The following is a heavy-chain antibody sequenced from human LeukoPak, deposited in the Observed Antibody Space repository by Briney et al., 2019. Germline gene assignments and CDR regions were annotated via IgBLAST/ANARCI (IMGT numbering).Heavy chain of an antibody. V-gene: IGHV3-7*01. J-gene: IGHJ4*02. Sequence: GGSLRLSCAASGFTFSSYWMSWVRQAPGKGLEWVANIKQYGSEKYYVDSVKGRFTISRDNARNSVYLQMNSLRADDTAVYYCGRDQQLDYWGQGTLVTVSS. D-gene: IGHD6-13*01. CDR2: IKQYGSEK. CDR3: GRDQQLDY. CDR1: GFTFSSYW.